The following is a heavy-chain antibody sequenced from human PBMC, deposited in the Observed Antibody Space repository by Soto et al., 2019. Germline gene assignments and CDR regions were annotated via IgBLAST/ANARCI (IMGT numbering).Heavy chain of an antibody. CDR3: ARETAGYCSSTSCHTAVRYYYGMDV. CDR2: IYYSGST. J-gene: IGHJ6*02. V-gene: IGHV4-59*01. CDR1: GGSISSYY. D-gene: IGHD2-2*02. Sequence: SETLSLTCTVSGGSISSYYWSWIRQPPGKGLEWIGYIYYSGSTNYNPSLKSRVTISVDTSKNQFSLKLSSVTAADTAVYYCARETAGYCSSTSCHTAVRYYYGMDVWGQGTTVTVSS.